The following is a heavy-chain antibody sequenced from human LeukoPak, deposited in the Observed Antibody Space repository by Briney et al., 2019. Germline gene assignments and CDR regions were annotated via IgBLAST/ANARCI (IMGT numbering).Heavy chain of an antibody. J-gene: IGHJ4*02. D-gene: IGHD3-10*01. CDR3: ARDRGSRVH. Sequence: PSETLSLTCTVSGGSISGSSYYWGWIRQPPGKGLEWIGSIYYSGSTYYNPSLKSRVTISVDTSKNQFSLKLSSVTAADTAVYYCARDRGSRVHWGQGTLVTVSS. CDR1: GGSISGSSYY. CDR2: IYYSGST. V-gene: IGHV4-39*07.